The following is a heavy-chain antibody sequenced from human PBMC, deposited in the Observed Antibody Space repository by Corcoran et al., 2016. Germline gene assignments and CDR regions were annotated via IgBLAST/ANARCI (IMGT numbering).Heavy chain of an antibody. CDR2: IYYSGST. CDR3: SRSALIVVVPAAIHFDY. CDR1: GGSISSSSYY. Sequence: QLQLQESGPGLVKPSETLSLTCTVSGGSISSSSYYWGWIRQPPGKGLEWIGSIYYSGSTYYNPSLQSRVTISVDTSKNQFSLKLSSVTAADTAVDYCSRSALIVVVPAAIHFDYWGQGTLVTVSS. D-gene: IGHD2-2*01. V-gene: IGHV4-39*01. J-gene: IGHJ4*02.